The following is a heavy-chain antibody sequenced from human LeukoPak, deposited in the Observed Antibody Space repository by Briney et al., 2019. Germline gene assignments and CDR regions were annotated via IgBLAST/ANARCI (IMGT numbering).Heavy chain of an antibody. CDR1: GFTFDDYA. J-gene: IGHJ4*02. D-gene: IGHD6-19*01. V-gene: IGHV3-9*01. CDR3: AKGNYSGVPVAGD. Sequence: PGGSLRLSCAASGFTFDDYAMHWVRQAPGKGLEWVSGISWNSGSIGYADSVKGRFTISRDNAKNSLYLQMNSLRAEDTALYYCAKGNYSGVPVAGDWGQGTLVTVSS. CDR2: ISWNSGSI.